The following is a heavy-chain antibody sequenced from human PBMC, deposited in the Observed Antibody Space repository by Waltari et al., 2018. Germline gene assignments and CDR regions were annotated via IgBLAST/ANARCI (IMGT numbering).Heavy chain of an antibody. CDR1: GFPFDDYT. V-gene: IGHV3-43*01. CDR2: ISWDGGST. D-gene: IGHD5-12*01. CDR3: AKGGILSGDSGYDGPYGY. Sequence: EVQLVESGGVVVQPGGSLRLSCAASGFPFDDYTMHWVRQAPGKGLEWVSLISWDGGSTYYADSVKGRFTISRDNSKNSLYLQMNSLRTEDTALYYCAKGGILSGDSGYDGPYGYWGQGTLVTVSS. J-gene: IGHJ4*02.